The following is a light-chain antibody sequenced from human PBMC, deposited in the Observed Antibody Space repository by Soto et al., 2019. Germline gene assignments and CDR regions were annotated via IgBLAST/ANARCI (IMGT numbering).Light chain of an antibody. CDR3: SSYTSTSSYV. V-gene: IGLV2-14*01. Sequence: QSFLTQPAAVSGSPGQSLTISCTGTSSDIGGHHSVSWYQQHRGKAPKLLIYEVSYRASGVSDRFSGSKSGNTASLTISGLQAEDEADYSCSSYTSTSSYVFGTGTKVTVL. CDR2: EVS. CDR1: SSDIGGHHS. J-gene: IGLJ1*01.